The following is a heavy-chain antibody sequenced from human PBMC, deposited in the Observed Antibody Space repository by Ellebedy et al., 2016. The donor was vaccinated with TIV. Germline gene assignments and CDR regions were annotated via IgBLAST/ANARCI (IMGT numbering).Heavy chain of an antibody. CDR1: GYTLTELS. J-gene: IGHJ4*02. CDR2: FDPEDGET. CDR3: ATHSRWELLLYY. D-gene: IGHD1-26*01. Sequence: AASVKVSCKVSGYTLTELSMHWVRQAPGKGLEWMGGFDPEDGETIYAQKFQGRVTMTEDTSTDKAYMELSSLRSEDTAVYSCATHSRWELLLYYWGQGTLVTVSS. V-gene: IGHV1-24*01.